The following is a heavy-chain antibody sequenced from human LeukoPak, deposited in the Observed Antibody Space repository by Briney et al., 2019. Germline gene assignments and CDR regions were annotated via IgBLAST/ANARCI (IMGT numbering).Heavy chain of an antibody. CDR2: ISYDGSNK. V-gene: IGHV3-30-3*01. CDR1: GFSFSSYA. CDR3: ARVDYFDSNGYYQQMDY. D-gene: IGHD3-22*01. Sequence: GRSLRLSCAASGFSFSSYAMRWVRQAPGKGLEWVAVISYDGSNKDYAESVKGRFTVSRDNSKNTLYLQMNSLRAEDTAVFYCARVDYFDSNGYYQQMDYWGQGTLVIVSS. J-gene: IGHJ4*02.